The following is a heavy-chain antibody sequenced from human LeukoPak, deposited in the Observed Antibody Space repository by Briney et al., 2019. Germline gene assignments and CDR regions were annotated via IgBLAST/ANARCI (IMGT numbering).Heavy chain of an antibody. CDR1: GYTFTSYG. CDR2: ISAYNGNT. Sequence: ASVKVSCKASGYTFTSYGISWVRQAPGQGLEWMGWISAYNGNTNYAQKLQGRVTMTTDTSTSTAYMELRSLRSDDTAVYYCARERSTRNYYGSSGYYPTFDYWGQGTLVTVSS. J-gene: IGHJ4*02. V-gene: IGHV1-18*01. CDR3: ARERSTRNYYGSSGYYPTFDY. D-gene: IGHD3-22*01.